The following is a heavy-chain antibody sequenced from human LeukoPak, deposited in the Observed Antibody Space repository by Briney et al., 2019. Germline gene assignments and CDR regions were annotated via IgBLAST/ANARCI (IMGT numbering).Heavy chain of an antibody. CDR3: ARDGQDDAFDI. Sequence: GGSLRLSCAASGFTFSSYEMIWVRQAPGKGLEWVSYIRSSGSTIYYADSVKGRFTISRDNAKNSLYLQMNSLRAEDTAVYYCARDGQDDAFDIWGQGTMVTVSS. V-gene: IGHV3-48*03. CDR1: GFTFSSYE. CDR2: IRSSGSTI. J-gene: IGHJ3*02.